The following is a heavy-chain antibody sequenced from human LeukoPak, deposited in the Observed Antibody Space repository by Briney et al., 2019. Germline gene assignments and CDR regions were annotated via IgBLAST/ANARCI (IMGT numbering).Heavy chain of an antibody. V-gene: IGHV1-69*04. CDR2: IIPILGIA. Sequence: GXGEEXMGRIIPILGIANYAQKFQRRVTITADKSTSTAYMELSSLRSEDTAVYYCARVCKFGGSYACWGQGTLVTVSS. CDR3: ARVCKFGGSYAC. J-gene: IGHJ4*02. D-gene: IGHD1-26*01.